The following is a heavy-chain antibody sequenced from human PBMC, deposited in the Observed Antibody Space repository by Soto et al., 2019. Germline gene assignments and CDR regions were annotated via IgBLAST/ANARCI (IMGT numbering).Heavy chain of an antibody. CDR3: ARHWFKGGYGDYGRWYFDL. CDR1: GGSISSSSYY. J-gene: IGHJ2*01. Sequence: QLQLQESGPGLVKPSETLSLTCTVSGGSISSSSYYWGWIRQPPGKGLEWIGSIYYSGSTYYNPSLKSRVTISVDTSKNQFSLKLSSVTAADTAVYYCARHWFKGGYGDYGRWYFDLWGRGTLVTVSS. CDR2: IYYSGST. D-gene: IGHD4-17*01. V-gene: IGHV4-39*01.